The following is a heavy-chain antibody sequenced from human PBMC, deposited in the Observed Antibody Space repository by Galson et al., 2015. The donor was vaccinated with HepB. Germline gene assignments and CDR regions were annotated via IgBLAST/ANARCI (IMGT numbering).Heavy chain of an antibody. CDR2: ITWNSGSI. D-gene: IGHD3-10*01. Sequence: SLRLSCAASGFTFDDYAMRWVRQVPGKGLEWVSGITWNSGSIGYADSVKGRFTVSRDNAKNSLFLQMNSLRVEDTALYYCAKVWIVRGIMGYYYPMDVWGQGTTVTVSS. CDR3: AKVWIVRGIMGYYYPMDV. V-gene: IGHV3-9*01. CDR1: GFTFDDYA. J-gene: IGHJ6*02.